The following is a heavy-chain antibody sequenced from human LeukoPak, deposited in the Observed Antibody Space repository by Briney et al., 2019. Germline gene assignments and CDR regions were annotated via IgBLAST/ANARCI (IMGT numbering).Heavy chain of an antibody. D-gene: IGHD3-10*01. V-gene: IGHV1-69*13. CDR3: ARTSYYYGSGSYRYNWFDP. J-gene: IGHJ5*02. CDR2: IIPIFGTA. Sequence: SVKVSCKASGGTFSSYAISWVRQAPGQGLEWMGGIIPIFGTANYAQKFQGRVTITADESASTAYMELSSLRSEDTAVYYCARTSYYYGSGSYRYNWFDPWGQGTLVTVSS. CDR1: GGTFSSYA.